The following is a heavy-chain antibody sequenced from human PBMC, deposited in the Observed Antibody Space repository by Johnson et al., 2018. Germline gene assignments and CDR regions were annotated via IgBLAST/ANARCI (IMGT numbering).Heavy chain of an antibody. CDR3: AREPGADFWSGSPNYYYGMDV. CDR1: GFTFNGYG. J-gene: IGHJ6*02. D-gene: IGHD3-3*01. V-gene: IGHV3-33*01. Sequence: VQLVESGGGVVQPGESLRLSCAASGFTFNGYGMHWVRQAPGKGLEWVSIMWFDRNKKFYSDSVKGRFTIASENSKNTLYLQMNSLGVDDTSVVYCAREPGADFWSGSPNYYYGMDVWGQGTTFTVSS. CDR2: MWFDRNKK.